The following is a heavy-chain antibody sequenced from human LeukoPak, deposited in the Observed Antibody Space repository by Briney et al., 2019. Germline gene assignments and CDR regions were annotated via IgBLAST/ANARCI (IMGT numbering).Heavy chain of an antibody. D-gene: IGHD6-13*01. CDR1: GFTFNSFS. J-gene: IGHJ5*02. V-gene: IGHV3-48*02. CDR3: ARDPSVAATGWGRWFDH. CDR2: MNGSSSTI. Sequence: WGNLRRSSAASGFTFNSFSMVWVRQCPGKGLEWLSYMNGSSSTIYYADSVKGRFTISRDNATNSLYLQMTSLRDEGTAVYYCARDPSVAATGWGRWFDHWGQGTLVTVSS.